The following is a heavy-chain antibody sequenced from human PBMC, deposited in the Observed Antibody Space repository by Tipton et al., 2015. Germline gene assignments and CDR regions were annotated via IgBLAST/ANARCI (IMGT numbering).Heavy chain of an antibody. D-gene: IGHD2-21*01. V-gene: IGHV3-7*01. CDR2: IEPDGSER. J-gene: IGHJ4*02. CDR1: GLTVSSYW. Sequence: SLRLSCGASGLTVSSYWMSWVRQAPGKGLEWVANIEPDGSERYYVDSVKGRFTISRDNAKNSLFLQMDSLRAEDTAVYYCARRCGGDCYWGYYFDSWGQGTLVNVSS. CDR3: ARRCGGDCYWGYYFDS.